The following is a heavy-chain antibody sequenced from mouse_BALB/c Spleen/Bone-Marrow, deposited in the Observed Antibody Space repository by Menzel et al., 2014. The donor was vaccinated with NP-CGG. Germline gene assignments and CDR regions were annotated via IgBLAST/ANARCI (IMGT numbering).Heavy chain of an antibody. CDR2: INSNGGST. CDR1: GFTSSCYG. CDR3: ARVSYYAMDY. V-gene: IGHV5-6-3*01. J-gene: IGHJ4*01. Sequence: EVKLVESGGGLVQPGGSLKLSCAASGFTSSCYGMSWVRQTPDKRLELVATINSNGGSTYYPDSVKGRFTISRDNAKNTLYLQMSSLKSEDTAMYYCARVSYYAMDYWGQGTSVTVSS.